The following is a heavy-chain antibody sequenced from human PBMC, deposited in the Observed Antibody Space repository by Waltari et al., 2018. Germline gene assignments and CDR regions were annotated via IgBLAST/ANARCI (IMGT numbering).Heavy chain of an antibody. V-gene: IGHV3-23*01. J-gene: IGHJ6*02. CDR1: GFTFCSYT. D-gene: IGHD5-12*01. Sequence: EVQLLESGGGLVQPGGSLRLPCSASGFTFCSYTMGWVRPAPGKGLEWVAGIGGRWRRTYSAASVNGRFTISRDNSKNTRYLQMNSLRAEDTAVYYCAKDVGYDWGHGMDVWGQGTTVTVSS. CDR2: IGGRWRRT. CDR3: AKDVGYDWGHGMDV.